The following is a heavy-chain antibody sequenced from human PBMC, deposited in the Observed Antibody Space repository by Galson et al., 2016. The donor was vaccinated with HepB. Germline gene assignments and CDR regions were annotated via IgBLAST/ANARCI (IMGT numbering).Heavy chain of an antibody. CDR3: AKDPPAGQWLATREDN. Sequence: SLRLSCAASGFTFGDYGISWVRQAPGKGLEWVSNISGRGFNTYYADSVKGRFTISRDNSKNMVYLQMNSLRVEDTATYYCAKDPPAGQWLATREDNWGQGTLVTVSS. D-gene: IGHD6-19*01. CDR1: GFTFGDYG. CDR2: ISGRGFNT. V-gene: IGHV3-23*01. J-gene: IGHJ4*02.